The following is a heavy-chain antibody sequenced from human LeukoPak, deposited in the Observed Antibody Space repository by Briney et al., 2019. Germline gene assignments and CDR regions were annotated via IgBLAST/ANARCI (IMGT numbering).Heavy chain of an antibody. CDR2: IYTSGST. J-gene: IGHJ4*02. Sequence: SETLSLTCTVSGGSISSGSYYWSWIRQPAGKGLEWIGRIYTSGSTNYNPSLKSRVTISVDTSKNQFSLKLNSVTAADTAVYYCARGVSVSSGWYVVFDYWGQGTLVTVSS. CDR1: GGSISSGSYY. D-gene: IGHD6-19*01. CDR3: ARGVSVSSGWYVVFDY. V-gene: IGHV4-61*02.